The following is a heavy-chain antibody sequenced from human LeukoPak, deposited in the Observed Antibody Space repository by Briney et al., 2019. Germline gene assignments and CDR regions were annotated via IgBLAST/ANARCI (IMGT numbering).Heavy chain of an antibody. V-gene: IGHV1-2*02. D-gene: IGHD3-22*01. CDR1: GYSFTAYY. Sequence: GASVKVSCKASGYSFTAYYMHWVRQAPGQGLEWMGWINPNSGGTNYAQKFQGRVTMTRDTSISTAYMELSRLRSDDTAVYYCARYGGAYYDKGPNWFDPWGQGTLVTVSS. CDR3: ARYGGAYYDKGPNWFDP. CDR2: INPNSGGT. J-gene: IGHJ5*02.